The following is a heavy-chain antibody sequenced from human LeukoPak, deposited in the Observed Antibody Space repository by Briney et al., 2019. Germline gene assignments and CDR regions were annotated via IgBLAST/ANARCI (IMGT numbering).Heavy chain of an antibody. CDR1: GFSFSTYG. CDR3: SNTHLYDVVTGFRRAGFGY. CDR2: ICNSGSYT. V-gene: IGHV3-23*01. J-gene: IGHJ4*02. Sequence: PGGSLTLSCVASGFSFSTYGMHWLRQAPGKGLAWVSGICNSGSYTYYADSAKGRFTISRDNSKNTLYLQTNSLRAEDPAVFYCSNTHLYDVVTGFRRAGFGYWGQGTLVTVSS. D-gene: IGHD3-9*01.